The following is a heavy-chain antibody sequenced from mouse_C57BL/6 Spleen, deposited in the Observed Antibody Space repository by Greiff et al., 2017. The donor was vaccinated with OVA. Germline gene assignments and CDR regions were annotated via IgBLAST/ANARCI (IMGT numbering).Heavy chain of an antibody. CDR2: IYPGDGDT. J-gene: IGHJ1*03. CDR3: ASSDYYGSFYFDV. CDR1: GYAFSSYW. Sequence: QVQLQQSGAELVKPGASVKISCKASGYAFSSYWMNWVKQRPGKGLEWIGQIYPGDGDTNYNGKFKGKATLTADKSSSTAYMQLSSLTSEDSAVYFCASSDYYGSFYFDVWGTGTTVTVSS. D-gene: IGHD1-1*01. V-gene: IGHV1-80*01.